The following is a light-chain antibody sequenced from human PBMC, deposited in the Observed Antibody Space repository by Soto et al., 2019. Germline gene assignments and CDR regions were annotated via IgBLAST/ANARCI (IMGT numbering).Light chain of an antibody. CDR2: ENN. CDR3: GTWDSSLSAFYV. CDR1: SSNIGNNY. V-gene: IGLV1-51*02. Sequence: QSVLTQPPSVSAAPGQKVTISCSGGSSNIGNNYVSWYQQLPGTAPKLLIYENNKRPSGIPDRFSGSKSGTSATLGITGLQTWYEADYYCGTWDSSLSAFYVFGTGTKSPS. J-gene: IGLJ1*01.